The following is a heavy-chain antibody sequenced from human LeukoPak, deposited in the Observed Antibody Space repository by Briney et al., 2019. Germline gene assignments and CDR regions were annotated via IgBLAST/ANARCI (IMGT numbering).Heavy chain of an antibody. CDR1: GGTFSSYA. J-gene: IGHJ6*03. CDR2: IIPIFGTA. D-gene: IGHD2-2*01. CDR3: ARVVVPAATPYYYYYYYMDV. Sequence: ASVTVSCKSSGGTFSSYAISWVRQAPGQGLEWMGGIIPIFGTANYAQKFQGRVTITTDESTSTAYMELSSLRSEDTAVYYCARVVVPAATPYYYYYYYMDVWGKGTTVTVSS. V-gene: IGHV1-69*05.